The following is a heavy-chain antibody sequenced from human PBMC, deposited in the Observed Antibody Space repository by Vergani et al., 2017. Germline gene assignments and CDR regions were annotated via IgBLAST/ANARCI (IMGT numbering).Heavy chain of an antibody. CDR1: GGSISSGGYS. V-gene: IGHV4-30-2*01. Sequence: QLQLQVSGSGLVKPSQTLSLTCAVSGGSISSGGYSWSWIRQPPGKGLEWIGYIYHSGSTYYNPSLKSRVTISVDRSKNQFSLKLSSVTAADTAVYYCARDRITMIRGVRVGWFDPWGQGTLVTVSS. D-gene: IGHD3-10*01. CDR2: IYHSGST. J-gene: IGHJ5*02. CDR3: ARDRITMIRGVRVGWFDP.